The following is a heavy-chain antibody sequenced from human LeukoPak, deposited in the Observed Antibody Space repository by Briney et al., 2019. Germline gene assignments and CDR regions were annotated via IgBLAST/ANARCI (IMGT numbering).Heavy chain of an antibody. CDR1: GGTFSSYA. Sequence: ASVKVSCKASGGTFSSYAISWVRQAPGQGLEWMGGIIPIFGTANYAQKFQGRVTITADESTSTAYMELSSLRSEDTAVYYCAVRHYYDSSGTDAFDIWGQGTMVTVSS. CDR2: IIPIFGTA. CDR3: AVRHYYDSSGTDAFDI. V-gene: IGHV1-69*13. D-gene: IGHD3-22*01. J-gene: IGHJ3*02.